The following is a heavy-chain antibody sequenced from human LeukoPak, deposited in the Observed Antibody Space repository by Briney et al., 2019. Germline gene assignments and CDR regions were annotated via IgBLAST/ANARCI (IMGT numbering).Heavy chain of an antibody. CDR3: ARGFLEWLLGYGMDV. V-gene: IGHV3-30-3*01. CDR2: ISYDGSNK. J-gene: IGHJ6*02. CDR1: GFTFSSYA. D-gene: IGHD3-3*01. Sequence: PGRSLRLSCAASGFTFSSYAMHWVRQAPGKGLEWVAVISYDGSNKYYADSVKGRFTISRDNSKNTLYLQMNSLRAEDTAVYYCARGFLEWLLGYGMDVWGQGTTVTVSS.